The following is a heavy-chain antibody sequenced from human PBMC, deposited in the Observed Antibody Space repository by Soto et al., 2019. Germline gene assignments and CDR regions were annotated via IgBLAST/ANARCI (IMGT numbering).Heavy chain of an antibody. CDR3: ARDLAYSNGSNNRFDP. CDR2: ISAYNGNT. V-gene: IGHV1-18*01. Sequence: ASVKVSCKASGYTFTSYGISWVRQAPGQGLEWMGWISAYNGNTNYAQKLQGRVTMTTDTSTSTAYMELRSLRSDDTAVYYCARDLAYSNGSNNRFDPWGQGTLVTVSS. CDR1: GYTFTSYG. J-gene: IGHJ5*02. D-gene: IGHD6-19*01.